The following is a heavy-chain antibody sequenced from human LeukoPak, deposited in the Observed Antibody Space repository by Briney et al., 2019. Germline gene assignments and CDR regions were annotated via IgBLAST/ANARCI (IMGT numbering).Heavy chain of an antibody. D-gene: IGHD6-6*01. V-gene: IGHV3-53*01. Sequence: GGSLRLSCTTSGFNFNNAWMSWVRQAPGKGLEWVSVIYSGGSTDYADSVKGRFTISRDNSKNTLYLQMNSLRAEDTAVYYCAAYLGGSAARPTYWGQGTLVTVSS. J-gene: IGHJ4*02. CDR3: AAYLGGSAARPTY. CDR2: IYSGGST. CDR1: GFNFNNAW.